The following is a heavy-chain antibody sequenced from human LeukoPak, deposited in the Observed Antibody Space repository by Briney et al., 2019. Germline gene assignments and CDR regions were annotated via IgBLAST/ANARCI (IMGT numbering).Heavy chain of an antibody. CDR2: INHSGST. V-gene: IGHV4-34*01. J-gene: IGHJ5*02. CDR1: GGSFSGYY. D-gene: IGHD3-22*01. CDR3: ARRYYYDSSGYSP. Sequence: PSETLSLTCAVSGGSFSGYYWSWIRQPPGKGLEWIGEINHSGSTNYNPSLKSRVTISVDTSKNQFSLKLSSVTAADTAVYYCARRYYYDSSGYSPWGQGTLVTVSS.